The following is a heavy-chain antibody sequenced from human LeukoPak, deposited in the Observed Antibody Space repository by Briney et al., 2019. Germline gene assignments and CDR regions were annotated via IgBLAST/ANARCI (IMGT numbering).Heavy chain of an antibody. Sequence: GASVKVSCKASGGTFSSYAISWVRQATGQGLEWMGGIIPIFGTANYAQKFQGRVTITADNSTSTAYMELSSLRSEDTAVYYCARDLVRGYYGSGRDGGYYYYGMDVWGKGTTVTVSS. J-gene: IGHJ6*04. CDR1: GGTFSSYA. CDR2: IIPIFGTA. CDR3: ARDLVRGYYGSGRDGGYYYYGMDV. D-gene: IGHD3-10*01. V-gene: IGHV1-69*06.